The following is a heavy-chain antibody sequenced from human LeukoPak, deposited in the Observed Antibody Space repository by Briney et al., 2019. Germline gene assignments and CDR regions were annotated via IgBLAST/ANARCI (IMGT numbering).Heavy chain of an antibody. J-gene: IGHJ4*02. Sequence: SETLSLTCAVSGDSISSGAYSWSWIRQPPGKGLEWIGYIYHSGSTYYNPSLKSRVTISLDRSKNQFSLKLNSVAAADTAVYYCARGPPMDDSSGYYFDYWGQGTLVTVSS. CDR1: GDSISSGAYS. CDR2: IYHSGST. V-gene: IGHV4-30-2*01. D-gene: IGHD3-22*01. CDR3: ARGPPMDDSSGYYFDY.